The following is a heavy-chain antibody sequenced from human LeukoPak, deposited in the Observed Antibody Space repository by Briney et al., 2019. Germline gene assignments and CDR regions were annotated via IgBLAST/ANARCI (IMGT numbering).Heavy chain of an antibody. CDR1: GYTFTSYD. D-gene: IGHD3-22*01. Sequence: ASVKVSCKASGYTFTSYDINWVRQATGQGLEWMGWMNPNSGNTGYAQKFQGRVTMTRNTSISTAYMELSSLRSEDTAVYYCARGSSPRWNMIVVVITPWFDPWGQGALVTVSS. CDR2: MNPNSGNT. V-gene: IGHV1-8*01. J-gene: IGHJ5*02. CDR3: ARGSSPRWNMIVVVITPWFDP.